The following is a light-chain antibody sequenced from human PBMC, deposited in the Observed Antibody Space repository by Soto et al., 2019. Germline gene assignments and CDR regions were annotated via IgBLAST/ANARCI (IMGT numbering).Light chain of an antibody. CDR2: DAS. J-gene: IGKJ5*01. Sequence: EIVMTQPPGTLSVSPGERATLSCRASQSVSSYLAWYQQKPGQAPRLLIYDASNRATGIPARFSGSGSGTDFTLTISSLEPEDFAVYYCQQRSNWPITFGQGTRLEN. CDR3: QQRSNWPIT. CDR1: QSVSSY. V-gene: IGKV3-11*01.